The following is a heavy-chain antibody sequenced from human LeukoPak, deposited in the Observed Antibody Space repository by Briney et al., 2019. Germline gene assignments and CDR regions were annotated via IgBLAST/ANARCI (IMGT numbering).Heavy chain of an antibody. CDR1: GGSISSYY. Sequence: SETLSLTCTVSGGSISSYYWSWIRQPPGKGLEWIGYIYYSGSTNYNPSLKSRVTISVDTSKNQFSLKLSSVTAADTAVYCCARDPGYCSSTSCYAGAFDIWGQGTMVTVSS. CDR3: ARDPGYCSSTSCYAGAFDI. J-gene: IGHJ3*02. D-gene: IGHD2-2*01. CDR2: IYYSGST. V-gene: IGHV4-59*01.